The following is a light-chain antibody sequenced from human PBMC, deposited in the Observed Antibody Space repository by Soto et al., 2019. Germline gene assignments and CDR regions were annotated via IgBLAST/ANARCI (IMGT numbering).Light chain of an antibody. CDR1: QSISTY. J-gene: IGKJ1*01. V-gene: IGKV3-20*01. Sequence: EIVLTQSPATLSLSPGERATLSCRAGQSISTYLAWYQQKSGQAPRLLMYGASTRATGIPARFSGSGSGTDFTLTISRLEPDDFAVYYCHQYGGSPPETFGQGTKVDIK. CDR2: GAS. CDR3: HQYGGSPPET.